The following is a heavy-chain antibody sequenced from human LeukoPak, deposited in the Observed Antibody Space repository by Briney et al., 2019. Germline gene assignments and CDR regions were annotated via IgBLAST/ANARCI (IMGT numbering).Heavy chain of an antibody. D-gene: IGHD1-14*01. CDR1: GFTFSSYW. Sequence: GGSLKLSCAVSGFTFSSYWMSWVRQAPGKGLEWVANIKQDGSEKYYVDSVKGRFTISRDNAKNSLYLQMNSLRAEDTAVYYCASRYEGASYYYYGMDVWGQGTTVTVSS. V-gene: IGHV3-7*02. CDR3: ASRYEGASYYYYGMDV. J-gene: IGHJ6*02. CDR2: IKQDGSEK.